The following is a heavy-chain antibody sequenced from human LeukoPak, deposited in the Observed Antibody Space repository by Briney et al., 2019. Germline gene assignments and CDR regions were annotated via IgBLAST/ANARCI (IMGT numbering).Heavy chain of an antibody. J-gene: IGHJ6*03. CDR2: ILYDGSNR. V-gene: IGHV3-30*02. CDR3: AREVVAATPRGYYYYMDV. Sequence: GGSLRLSCAASGFTFSNYGMHWVRQAPGKGLEWVAFILYDGSNRYYPDSVKGRFTISRDNSKNTLYLQMNSLRVEDTAVYYCAREVVAATPRGYYYYMDVWGKGTTVTVSS. D-gene: IGHD2-15*01. CDR1: GFTFSNYG.